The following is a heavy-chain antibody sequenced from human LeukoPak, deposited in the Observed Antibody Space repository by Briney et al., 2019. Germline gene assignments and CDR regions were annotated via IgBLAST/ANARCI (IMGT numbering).Heavy chain of an antibody. CDR1: GGSFSGYY. D-gene: IGHD3-3*01. CDR2: INHSGST. J-gene: IGHJ6*03. CDR3: ARAVPSAYDFWSGTPRYYYMDV. Sequence: SETLSLTCAVYGGSFSGYYWSWIRQPPGKGLEWIGEINHSGSTNYNPSLKSRVTISVDRSKNQFSLKLSSVTAADTAVYYCARAVPSAYDFWSGTPRYYYMDVWGKGTTVTVSS. V-gene: IGHV4-34*01.